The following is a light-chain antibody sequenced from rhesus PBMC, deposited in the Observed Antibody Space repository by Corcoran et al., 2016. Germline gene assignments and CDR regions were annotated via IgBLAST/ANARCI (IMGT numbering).Light chain of an antibody. Sequence: QAALTQPRSVSGSPGQSVTISCTGTSSDIRGYNYVSWYRQHPGTAPKLMIYEVSKRPSGVSDRFSGSKSGNTASLTISGLQAEDEADYYCSSYAGSNTYIFSSGTRLTVL. V-gene: IGLV2-32*02. J-gene: IGLJ1*01. CDR1: SSDIRGYNY. CDR3: SSYAGSNTYI. CDR2: EVS.